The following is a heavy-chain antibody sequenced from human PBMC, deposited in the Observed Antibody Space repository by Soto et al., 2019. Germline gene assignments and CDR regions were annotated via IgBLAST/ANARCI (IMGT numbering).Heavy chain of an antibody. Sequence: QVQLVQSGAEMRKPGSSVKVSCKASGGTFSSYAISWVRQAPGEGLEWMGEIIPIFGTANYAQKFQGRATITADESTSTAYVALSSMRSGNTGMYYCAIAPSGPYLSLCYSEIW. J-gene: IGHJ3*02. V-gene: IGHV1-69*01. CDR1: GGTFSSYA. CDR2: IIPIFGTA. D-gene: IGHD2-15*01. CDR3: AIAPSGPYLSLCYSEI.